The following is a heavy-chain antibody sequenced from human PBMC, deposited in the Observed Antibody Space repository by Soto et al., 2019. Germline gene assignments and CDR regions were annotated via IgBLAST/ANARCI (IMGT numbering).Heavy chain of an antibody. CDR1: GFSLSNYG. D-gene: IGHD2-2*01. Sequence: QVQLVESGGGVVQPGTSLRLSCAASGFSLSNYGIHWVRQAPGKGLEWVAVISCDGCLKFYRESVKGRFTISRDNSRNTLYLQMSSLRAEDTAVYYCAKDVAAATNQLSNWFDTWGQGTLVTVSS. CDR3: AKDVAAATNQLSNWFDT. J-gene: IGHJ5*02. V-gene: IGHV3-30*18. CDR2: ISCDGCLK.